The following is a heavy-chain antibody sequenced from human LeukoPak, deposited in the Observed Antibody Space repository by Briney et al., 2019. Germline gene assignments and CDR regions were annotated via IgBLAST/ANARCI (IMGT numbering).Heavy chain of an antibody. D-gene: IGHD3-3*01. CDR2: INPNSGGT. CDR1: GYTFTGYY. J-gene: IGHJ4*02. Sequence: ASVKVSCXPSGYTFTGYYIHWVRQAPGQGLEWMGWINPNSGGTNYAQKFQGRVTMTRDTSISTAYMELSRLRSDDTAVYYCARDGVGSTRTFDYWGQGTLVTVSS. CDR3: ARDGVGSTRTFDY. V-gene: IGHV1-2*02.